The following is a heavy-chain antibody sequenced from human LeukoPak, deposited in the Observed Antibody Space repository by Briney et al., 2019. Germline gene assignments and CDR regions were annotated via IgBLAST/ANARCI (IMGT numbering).Heavy chain of an antibody. D-gene: IGHD2-2*01. J-gene: IGHJ4*02. Sequence: SVKVSCKASGGTFSTYAISWVRQAPGQGLEWMGGIIPIFGTANYAQKFQGRVTITADESTSTAYMELSSLRSEDTAVYYCARAHADSSPFDYWGQGTLVTVSS. CDR3: ARAHADSSPFDY. V-gene: IGHV1-69*13. CDR1: GGTFSTYA. CDR2: IIPIFGTA.